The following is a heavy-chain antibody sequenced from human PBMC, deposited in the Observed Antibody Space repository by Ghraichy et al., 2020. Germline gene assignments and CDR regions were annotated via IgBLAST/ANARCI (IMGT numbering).Heavy chain of an antibody. V-gene: IGHV4-34*01. D-gene: IGHD4-17*01. J-gene: IGHJ4*02. CDR2: INHSGST. CDR1: GGSFSGYY. Sequence: SETLSLTCAVYGGSFSGYYWCWIRQPPGKGLDGIGEINHSGSTNYNPSLTIPVTISVSTSKNQFSLTLSSVTAAATAVYYCARDYGDYNFDYWGQGTLVTVSS. CDR3: ARDYGDYNFDY.